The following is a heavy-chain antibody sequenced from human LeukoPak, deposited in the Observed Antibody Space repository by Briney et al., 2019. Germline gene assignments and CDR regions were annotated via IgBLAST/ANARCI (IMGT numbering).Heavy chain of an antibody. J-gene: IGHJ4*02. CDR1: GFTFISYA. Sequence: GGSLRFSCAASGFTFISYAMSWVRQAPGRGLEWVSTISGSGDSTYYADSVKGRFTISRDNSKNTLYLQMNSLRPEDTAVYYCPKGCASTSCYTSEYWGQGTLVTVSS. CDR2: ISGSGDST. V-gene: IGHV3-23*01. CDR3: PKGCASTSCYTSEY. D-gene: IGHD2-2*02.